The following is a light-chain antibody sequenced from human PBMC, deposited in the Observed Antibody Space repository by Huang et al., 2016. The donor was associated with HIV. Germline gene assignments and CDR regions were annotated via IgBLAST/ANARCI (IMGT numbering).Light chain of an antibody. J-gene: IGKJ5*01. V-gene: IGKV1-39*01. CDR2: RAS. CDR3: QQSYSTLIT. CDR1: QRIDGY. Sequence: IQMTQSPSSLSASVGDRVTITGRAGQRIDGYLNWYQQKSGKAPKLLISRASTLHTGVPPRFSGSGSGTDYTLIINNVQPDDFATYFCQQSYSTLITFGQGSRL.